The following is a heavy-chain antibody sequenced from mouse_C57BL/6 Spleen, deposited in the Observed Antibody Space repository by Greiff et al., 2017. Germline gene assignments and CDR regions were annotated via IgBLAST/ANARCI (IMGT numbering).Heavy chain of an antibody. Sequence: EVQLQQSGPELVKPGASVKMSCEASGYTFTDSNMHWVKQSHGKSLEWIGYINPNNGGTSYNQKFKGKATLTVNKSSSTAYMELRSLTSEDSAVYYCARDYYDYDVGKLYYFDDWGQGTTLTVSS. J-gene: IGHJ2*01. D-gene: IGHD2-4*01. V-gene: IGHV1-22*01. CDR2: INPNNGGT. CDR3: ARDYYDYDVGKLYYFDD. CDR1: GYTFTDSN.